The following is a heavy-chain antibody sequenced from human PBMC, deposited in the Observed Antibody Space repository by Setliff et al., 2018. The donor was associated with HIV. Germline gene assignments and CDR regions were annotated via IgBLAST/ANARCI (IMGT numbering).Heavy chain of an antibody. J-gene: IGHJ4*02. CDR1: GVSITSYY. Sequence: PSETLSLTCTVSGVSITSYYWSWLRQSPGKGLEWIGYIYYSGSIYYNPSLKSRVTISVDKSKNQFSLKLSSVTAADTAVYYCARAAHVAAAGTPQEVYYFDYWGQGTLVTVSS. D-gene: IGHD6-13*01. CDR3: ARAAHVAAAGTPQEVYYFDY. V-gene: IGHV4-59*12. CDR2: IYYSGSI.